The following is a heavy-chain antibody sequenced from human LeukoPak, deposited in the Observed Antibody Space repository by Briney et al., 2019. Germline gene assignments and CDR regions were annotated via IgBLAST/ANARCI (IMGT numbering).Heavy chain of an antibody. J-gene: IGHJ4*02. V-gene: IGHV3-9*01. CDR2: ISWNSGTI. D-gene: IGHD3-10*01. Sequence: GGSLRLSCAASGFTFDDYAIHWVRQVPGKGLEWVSGISWNSGTIGYEVSVKGRFTISRDNAKNSLYLQMNSLRAEDTAVFYCTKDQANALLRFGELIRKSKDGYFDYWGRGTLVTVSS. CDR1: GFTFDDYA. CDR3: TKDQANALLRFGELIRKSKDGYFDY.